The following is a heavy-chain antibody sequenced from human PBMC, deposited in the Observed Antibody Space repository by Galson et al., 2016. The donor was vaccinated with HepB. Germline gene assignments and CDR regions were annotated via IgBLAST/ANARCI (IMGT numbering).Heavy chain of an antibody. V-gene: IGHV3-23*01. J-gene: IGHJ4*02. CDR3: AKGHRSISEN. CDR2: ISNSGST. Sequence: SLRLSCAASGFTFNNHGMSWVRQAPGKGLEWASGISNSGSTYYADSVKGQFTISRDNSRSTMYLQMNSLRVEDTAVYYCAKGHRSISENGGQGALVTVSS. CDR1: GFTFNNHG. D-gene: IGHD6-6*01.